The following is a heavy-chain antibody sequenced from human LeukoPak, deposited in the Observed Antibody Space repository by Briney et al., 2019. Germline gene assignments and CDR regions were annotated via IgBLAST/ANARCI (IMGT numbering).Heavy chain of an antibody. CDR2: IYHSGST. CDR1: GYSISSGYY. D-gene: IGHD2-8*01. V-gene: IGHV4-38-2*01. Sequence: WETLSLTCAVSGYSISSGYYWGWIRQPPGKGLEWIGSIYHSGSTYYNPSLKSRVTISVDTSKNQFSLKLSSVTAADTAVYYCARLYCTNGVCHRVGDYWGQGTLVTVSS. CDR3: ARLYCTNGVCHRVGDY. J-gene: IGHJ4*02.